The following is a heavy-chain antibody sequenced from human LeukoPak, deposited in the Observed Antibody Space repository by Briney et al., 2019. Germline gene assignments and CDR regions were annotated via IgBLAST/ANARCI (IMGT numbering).Heavy chain of an antibody. CDR3: ARGGYSYGTPDY. J-gene: IGHJ4*02. D-gene: IGHD5-18*01. CDR2: INHSGST. CDR1: GGSFSGYY. Sequence: PSETLSLTCAVYGGSFSGYYWSWIRQPPGKGLEWIGEINHSGSTNYNPSLKSRVTISVDTSKNQFSLKVSSVTAADTAVYYCARGGYSYGTPDYWGQGTLVTVSS. V-gene: IGHV4-34*01.